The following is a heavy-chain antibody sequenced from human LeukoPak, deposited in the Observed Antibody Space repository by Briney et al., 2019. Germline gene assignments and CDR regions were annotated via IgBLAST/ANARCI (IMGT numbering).Heavy chain of an antibody. CDR3: AREESMVRGASWFDP. Sequence: PSETLSLTCTVSGGSIRNYYWSWIRQPPGKGLEWIGYIYYSGSTNYNPSLKSRVTISVDTSKNQFSLKLSSVTAADTAVYYCAREESMVRGASWFDPWGQGTLVTVSS. CDR2: IYYSGST. D-gene: IGHD3-10*01. J-gene: IGHJ5*02. V-gene: IGHV4-59*01. CDR1: GGSIRNYY.